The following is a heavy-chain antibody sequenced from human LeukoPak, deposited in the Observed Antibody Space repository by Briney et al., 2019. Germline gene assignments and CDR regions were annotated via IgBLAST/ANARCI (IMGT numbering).Heavy chain of an antibody. D-gene: IGHD3-16*01. CDR3: ARDPAPYDYVWGSSRYYYGMDV. CDR2: INPNSGGT. Sequence: ASVKVSCKASGYTFTGYYMHWVRQAPGQGLEWKGWINPNSGGTNYAQKFQGRVTMTRDTSISTAYMELSRLRSDDTAVYYCARDPAPYDYVWGSSRYYYGMDVWGQGTTVTVSS. J-gene: IGHJ6*02. CDR1: GYTFTGYY. V-gene: IGHV1-2*02.